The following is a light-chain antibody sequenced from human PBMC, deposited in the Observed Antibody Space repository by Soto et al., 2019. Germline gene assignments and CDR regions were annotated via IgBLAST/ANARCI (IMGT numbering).Light chain of an antibody. CDR1: SSDIGNYIY. J-gene: IGLJ3*02. Sequence: QSALTQPASVSGSPGQSVTISCTGTSSDIGNYIYVSWYQQHPGKAPKLVIYELTNRPSGISRRPTGSRSGNTAFLTISGLQAEDEAIYYCSSYTTTRYLLFGGGTKLTVL. CDR3: SSYTTTRYLL. CDR2: ELT. V-gene: IGLV2-14*03.